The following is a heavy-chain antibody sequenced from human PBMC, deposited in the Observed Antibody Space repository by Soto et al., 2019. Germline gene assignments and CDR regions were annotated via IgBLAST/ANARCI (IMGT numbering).Heavy chain of an antibody. J-gene: IGHJ4*02. CDR1: GGSFSGYY. CDR3: ARTGERIYPWIRASYFDY. CDR2: INHSGST. Sequence: SETLSLTCAVYGGSFSGYYWSWIRQPPGKGLEWIGEINHSGSTNYNPSLKSRVTISVDTSKNQFSLKLSSVTAADTAVYYCARTGERIYPWIRASYFDYWGQGTLVTVSS. D-gene: IGHD5-18*01. V-gene: IGHV4-34*01.